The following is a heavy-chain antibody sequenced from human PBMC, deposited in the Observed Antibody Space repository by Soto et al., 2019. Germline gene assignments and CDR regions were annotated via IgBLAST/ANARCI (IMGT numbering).Heavy chain of an antibody. CDR3: ARDVGITIFGVVPGY. Sequence: GGSLRLSCAASGFTFSSYAMHWVRQAPGKGLEWVAVISHDGSNKYYADSVKGRFTISRDDSKNTLYLQMNSLRAEDTAVYYCARDVGITIFGVVPGYWGQGTLVTVSS. CDR1: GFTFSSYA. J-gene: IGHJ4*02. D-gene: IGHD3-3*01. V-gene: IGHV3-30-3*01. CDR2: ISHDGSNK.